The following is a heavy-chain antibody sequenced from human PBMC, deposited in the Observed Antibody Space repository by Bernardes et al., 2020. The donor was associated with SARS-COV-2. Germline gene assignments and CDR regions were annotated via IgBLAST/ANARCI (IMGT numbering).Heavy chain of an antibody. D-gene: IGHD3-22*01. CDR2: IYYSGST. J-gene: IGHJ3*02. V-gene: IGHV4-59*01. Sequence: ENLSLTCTVSGGSISSYYWSWIRQPPGKGLEWIGYIYYSGSTNYNPSLKSRVTISLDTSKNQVSLRLSSVTAADTAVYYCAREGYYDSSGYYHHDAFDIWGQGTMVTVSS. CDR1: GGSISSYY. CDR3: AREGYYDSSGYYHHDAFDI.